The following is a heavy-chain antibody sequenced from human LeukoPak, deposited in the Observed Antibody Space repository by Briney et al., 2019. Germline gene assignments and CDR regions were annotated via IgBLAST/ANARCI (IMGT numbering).Heavy chain of an antibody. D-gene: IGHD3-3*01. V-gene: IGHV3-21*01. J-gene: IGHJ6*02. CDR1: EFTFSSYS. CDR3: AVSGYSLNYYGMDV. CDR2: ISSSSSYI. Sequence: GSLGLSCAASEFTFSSYSMNWVRQAPGRGLGWVSSISSSSSYIYYADSVKGRFTISRDNAKNSLYLQMNSLRAEDTAVYYCAVSGYSLNYYGMDVWGQGTTVTVSS.